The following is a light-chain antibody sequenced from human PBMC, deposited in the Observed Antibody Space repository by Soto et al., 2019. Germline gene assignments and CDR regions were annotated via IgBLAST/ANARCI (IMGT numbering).Light chain of an antibody. CDR2: SAS. V-gene: IGKV1-9*01. CDR3: QQYNTDSRI. CDR1: QSLSNY. J-gene: IGKJ1*01. Sequence: ILLNQSPYGVSECLGEDVAGTCRASQSLSNYLAWYQQKPGKAPDLLIYSASTLKSGVPSRFSGSGSGTEFTLSINSLQPDDFATYYCQQYNTDSRIFGQRTNVDI.